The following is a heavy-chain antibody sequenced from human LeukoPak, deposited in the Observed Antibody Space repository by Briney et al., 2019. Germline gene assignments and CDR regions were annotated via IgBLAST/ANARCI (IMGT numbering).Heavy chain of an antibody. CDR1: GFTFSSYA. CDR3: AKAGVEVDYYDSSGYLDY. D-gene: IGHD3-22*01. V-gene: IGHV3-23*01. CDR2: ISGSGGST. Sequence: SGGSLRLSCAASGFTFSSYAMSWVRQAPGKGLEWVSAISGSGGSTYYADSVKGRFTISRDNSKNTLYLQMNSLRAEDTAVYYCAKAGVEVDYYDSSGYLDYWGQGTLVTVSS. J-gene: IGHJ4*02.